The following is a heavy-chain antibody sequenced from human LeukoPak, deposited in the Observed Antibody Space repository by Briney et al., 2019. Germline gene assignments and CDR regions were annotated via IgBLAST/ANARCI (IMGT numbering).Heavy chain of an antibody. Sequence: GGSLRLSCAASGFTFSSYSMNWVRQAPGKGLEWVSSISSSSSYIYYADAVKGRFTISRDNAKNSLYLQMNSLRAEDTAVYYWARGGGSGWYNDYWGQGTLVTVSS. CDR1: GFTFSSYS. CDR3: ARGGGSGWYNDY. J-gene: IGHJ4*02. CDR2: ISSSSSYI. V-gene: IGHV3-21*01. D-gene: IGHD6-19*01.